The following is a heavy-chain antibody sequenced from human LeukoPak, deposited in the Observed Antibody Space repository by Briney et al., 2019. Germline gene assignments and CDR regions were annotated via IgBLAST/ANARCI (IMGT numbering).Heavy chain of an antibody. V-gene: IGHV1-2*02. CDR1: GYTFTGYY. D-gene: IGHD2-2*01. Sequence: ASVKVSCKASGYTFTGYYLLWVRQAPGHGLEWMGWINPNSGGTNYAQKFQGRVTMTRDTSLSTAYMDLSGLRSDDSAVYYCARGHDTSSSFDYWGQGTLVTVSS. J-gene: IGHJ4*02. CDR3: ARGHDTSSSFDY. CDR2: INPNSGGT.